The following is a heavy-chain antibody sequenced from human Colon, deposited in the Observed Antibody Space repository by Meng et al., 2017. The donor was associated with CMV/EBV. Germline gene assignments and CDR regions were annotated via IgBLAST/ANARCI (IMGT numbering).Heavy chain of an antibody. CDR3: ARGGCISRSCYRDYYYYGMDV. V-gene: IGHV3-7*01. Sequence: GESLKISCAVSGFSLSDYWMNWVRQASGKGLEWVANIKQDGSDENYVDSVKGRFTVSRDNAKNSVYLQMDSLRAEDTAVYYCARGGCISRSCYRDYYYYGMDVWGQGTTVTVSS. J-gene: IGHJ6*02. D-gene: IGHD2-2*01. CDR2: IKQDGSDE. CDR1: GFSLSDYW.